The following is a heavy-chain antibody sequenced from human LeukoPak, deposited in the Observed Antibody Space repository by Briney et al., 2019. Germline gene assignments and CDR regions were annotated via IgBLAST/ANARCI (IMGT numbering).Heavy chain of an antibody. CDR2: IYYTGST. Sequence: SETLSLTCTVSGGSIRSHYWSWIRQPPGKGLEWVGYIYYTGSTNYNPSLKSRVTISVDTSKNQFSLNLISVTAADTAVYYCASLPGYYEPRFDYWGQGTLVTVSS. J-gene: IGHJ4*02. CDR3: ASLPGYYEPRFDY. CDR1: GGSIRSHY. V-gene: IGHV4-59*11. D-gene: IGHD3-9*01.